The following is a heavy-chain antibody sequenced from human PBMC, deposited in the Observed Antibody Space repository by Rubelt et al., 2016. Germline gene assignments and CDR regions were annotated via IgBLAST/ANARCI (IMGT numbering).Heavy chain of an antibody. D-gene: IGHD6-19*01. CDR3: ARAYSSGWWDYYYYGMDV. V-gene: IGHV6-1*01. J-gene: IGHJ6*02. CDR2: YRSKWYN. Sequence: YRSKWYNDYAVSVKSRITINPDTSKNQFSLQLNSVTPEDTAVYYCARAYSSGWWDYYYYGMDVWGQGTTVTVSS.